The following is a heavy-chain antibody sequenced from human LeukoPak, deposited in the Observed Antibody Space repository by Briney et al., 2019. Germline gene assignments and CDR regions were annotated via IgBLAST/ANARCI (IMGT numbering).Heavy chain of an antibody. CDR1: GGSISSYY. D-gene: IGHD4-17*01. CDR3: ARLPTVTFFDY. J-gene: IGHJ4*02. V-gene: IGHV4-59*08. CDR2: IYYSGST. Sequence: SETLSLTCTVSGGSISSYYWSWIRQPPGKGVEWIGYIYYSGSTNYNPSLKSRVTISVDTSKNQFSLKLSSVTAADTAVYYCARLPTVTFFDYWGQGTLVTVSS.